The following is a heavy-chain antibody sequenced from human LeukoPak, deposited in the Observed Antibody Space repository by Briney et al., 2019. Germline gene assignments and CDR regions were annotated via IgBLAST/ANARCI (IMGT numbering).Heavy chain of an antibody. Sequence: GGSLRLSCAASGFTFSNAWMSWVRQAPGKGLEWVGRIKSKTDGGTTDYAAPVKGRFTISRDDSKNTLYLQMNSLKTEDTAVYYCTTDPDYYDSSSYYYVRVYWGQGTLVTVSS. D-gene: IGHD3-22*01. V-gene: IGHV3-15*01. CDR1: GFTFSNAW. CDR2: IKSKTDGGTT. J-gene: IGHJ4*02. CDR3: TTDPDYYDSSSYYYVRVY.